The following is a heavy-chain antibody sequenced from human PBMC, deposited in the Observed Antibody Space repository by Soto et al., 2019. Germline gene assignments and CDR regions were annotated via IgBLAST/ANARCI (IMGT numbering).Heavy chain of an antibody. V-gene: IGHV1-18*01. D-gene: IGHD2-15*01. CDR1: GYTFTSYG. CDR3: ARQILVALPPPFPPPPNGNWFAP. J-gene: IGHJ5*02. CDR2: ISAYNGNT. Sequence: ASVKVSCKASGYTFTSYGISWVRQAPGQGLEWMGWISAYNGNTNYAQKLQGRVTMTTDTSTSTAYMELRSLRSDDTAVYYCARQILVALPPPFPPPPNGNWFAPGGQGTLVTVSS.